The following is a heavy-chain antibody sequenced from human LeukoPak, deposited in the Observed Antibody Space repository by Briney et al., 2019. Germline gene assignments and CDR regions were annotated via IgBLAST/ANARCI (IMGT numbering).Heavy chain of an antibody. Sequence: GASVKVSCKASGYVFIGYYMNWMRQAPGQGLEWMGWINTNSGGTRYAQKFQGRVTITRDTSTSTVYMELSRLRSDDTAVYYCARDRSYCSGGSCYGGFDYWGLGTLVTAS. J-gene: IGHJ4*02. CDR1: GYVFIGYY. CDR2: INTNSGGT. D-gene: IGHD2-15*01. CDR3: ARDRSYCSGGSCYGGFDY. V-gene: IGHV1-2*02.